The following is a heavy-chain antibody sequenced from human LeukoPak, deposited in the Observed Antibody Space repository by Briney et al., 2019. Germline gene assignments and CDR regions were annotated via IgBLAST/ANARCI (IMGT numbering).Heavy chain of an antibody. CDR2: ISGSGGST. V-gene: IGHV3-23*01. Sequence: GGSLRLSCASSGFSFGSYAMSWVRQAPGKGLEWVSSISGSGGSTYYADSVKGRFTISRDNSKNTLYLQMNSLRAEDTAVYYCAREARGFSSTEVWGQGTLVTVSS. CDR1: GFSFGSYA. D-gene: IGHD2-2*01. J-gene: IGHJ4*02. CDR3: AREARGFSSTEV.